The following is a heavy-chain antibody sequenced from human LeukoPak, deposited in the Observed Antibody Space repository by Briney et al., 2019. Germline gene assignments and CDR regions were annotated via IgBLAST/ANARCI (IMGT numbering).Heavy chain of an antibody. V-gene: IGHV1-24*01. CDR1: GYTLTELS. J-gene: IGHJ6*02. CDR2: FDPEDGET. D-gene: IGHD3-3*01. Sequence: ASVKVSCKVSGYTLTELSMHWVRQAPGKGLEWMGGFDPEDGETIYAQKFQGRVTMTEDTSTDTAYMELSSLRSEDTAVYYCATTSGGLRFLEWPSERYYYYYGMDVWGQGTTVTVSS. CDR3: ATTSGGLRFLEWPSERYYYYYGMDV.